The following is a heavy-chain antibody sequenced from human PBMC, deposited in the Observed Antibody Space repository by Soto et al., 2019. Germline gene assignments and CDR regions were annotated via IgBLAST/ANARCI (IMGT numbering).Heavy chain of an antibody. V-gene: IGHV3-7*01. CDR3: ARAGSNYFASGSSLPYYMDV. CDR1: LFTFSRYW. J-gene: IGHJ6*03. CDR2: IRQDGSEK. Sequence: EVQLVESGGGLVQPGGSLRLSCEASLFTFSRYWMTWVRLAPGKGLEWVANIRQDGSEKYYVDSVKGRFTISRDNAKNSLSLQMHNLRPDDTAVYYCARAGSNYFASGSSLPYYMDVWGKGTTVTVSS. D-gene: IGHD3-10*01.